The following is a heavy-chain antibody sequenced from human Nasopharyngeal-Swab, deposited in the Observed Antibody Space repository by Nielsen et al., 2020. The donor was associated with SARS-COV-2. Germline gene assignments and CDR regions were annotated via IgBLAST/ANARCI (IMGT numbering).Heavy chain of an antibody. Sequence: ASVKVSCKVSGYTLTALSVHWVRQAPGKGLEWVGGFDPEDGETIYAQKFQGRVTMTEDTSTDTAYMELSSLPSEDTAEYYCTTVAGSYGRFDYWGQGTLVTVSS. CDR3: TTVAGSYGRFDY. V-gene: IGHV1-24*01. D-gene: IGHD1-26*01. J-gene: IGHJ4*02. CDR2: FDPEDGET. CDR1: GYTLTALS.